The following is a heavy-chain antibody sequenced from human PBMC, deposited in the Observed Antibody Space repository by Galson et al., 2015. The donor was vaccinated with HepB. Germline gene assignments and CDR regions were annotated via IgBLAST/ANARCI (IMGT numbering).Heavy chain of an antibody. V-gene: IGHV3-11*06. CDR1: GFSFRDFY. Sequence: SLRLSCAASGFSFRDFYMSWIRQAPGTGLEWVSYIGSTGADVNYADSVKGRFTTSRDNAKDSLYLQINSLRAEDTAVYYCARDFGYCSSPSCYPRYYFDYWGRGTLVTVSS. J-gene: IGHJ4*02. CDR2: IGSTGADV. D-gene: IGHD2-2*03. CDR3: ARDFGYCSSPSCYPRYYFDY.